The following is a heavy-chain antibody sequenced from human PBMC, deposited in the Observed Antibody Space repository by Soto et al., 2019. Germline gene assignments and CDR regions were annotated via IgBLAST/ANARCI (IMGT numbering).Heavy chain of an antibody. CDR2: INSDGSST. V-gene: IGHV3-74*01. D-gene: IGHD1-26*01. Sequence: GGSLRLSCAAYGFTFSSYWMHWVRQAPGKGLVWVSRINSDGSSTSYADSVKGRFTISRDNAKNTLYLQMNSLRAEDTAVYYCAISPYSGTTGLFDYWGQGTLVT. J-gene: IGHJ4*01. CDR1: GFTFSSYW. CDR3: AISPYSGTTGLFDY.